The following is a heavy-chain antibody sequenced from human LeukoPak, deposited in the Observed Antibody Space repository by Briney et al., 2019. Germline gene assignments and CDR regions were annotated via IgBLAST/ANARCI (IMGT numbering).Heavy chain of an antibody. CDR2: ISAYNGNT. CDR1: GYTFTSYG. J-gene: IGHJ4*02. CDR3: ARGRGISWFGELFAGYFDY. D-gene: IGHD3-10*01. Sequence: ASVKVSCKASGYTFTSYGISWVRQAPGQGLEWMGWISAYNGNTNYAQKLQGGVTMTTDTSTSTAYMELRSLRSDDTAVYYCARGRGISWFGELFAGYFDYWGQGTLVTVSS. V-gene: IGHV1-18*01.